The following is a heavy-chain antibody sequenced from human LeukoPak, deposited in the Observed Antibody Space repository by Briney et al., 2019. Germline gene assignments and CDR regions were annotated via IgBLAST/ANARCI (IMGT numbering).Heavy chain of an antibody. J-gene: IGHJ6*02. CDR2: IYYSGGT. V-gene: IGHV4-39*01. Sequence: SETLSLTCSLSGGSISSRNYYWGWIRHPPWKKLEWIGSIYYSGGTYYNPSLKSRVTISVDTSKNQFSLKLNSVAAADTAVYYCATRSYYDTSGVYGMDVWGQGTTVTVSS. CDR1: GGSISSRNYY. CDR3: ATRSYYDTSGVYGMDV. D-gene: IGHD3-22*01.